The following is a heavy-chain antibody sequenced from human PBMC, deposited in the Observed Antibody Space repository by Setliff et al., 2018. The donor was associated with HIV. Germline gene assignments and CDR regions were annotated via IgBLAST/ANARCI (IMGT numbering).Heavy chain of an antibody. CDR1: GYTFSDYE. CDR2: INTEHGGA. CDR3: ATTEGGYTFNSDSSGSRYFDH. D-gene: IGHD3-22*01. V-gene: IGHV1-2*02. J-gene: IGHJ4*02. Sequence: ASVKVSCKASGYTFSDYEIHWLRQAPGQGPEWLGWINTEHGGAYYAQHFQGRVSVTRDTSISTVYMELRSLKSDDTAIYYCATTEGGYTFNSDSSGSRYFDHWGQGTLVTVSS.